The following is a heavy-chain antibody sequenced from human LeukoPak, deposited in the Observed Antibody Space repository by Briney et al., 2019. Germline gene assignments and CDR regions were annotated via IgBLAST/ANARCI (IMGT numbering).Heavy chain of an antibody. CDR3: ARDDSPLDAFDI. D-gene: IGHD2-21*01. CDR1: GGSINTSY. J-gene: IGHJ3*02. CDR2: VYNTGKI. Sequence: PSETLSLTCTVSGGSINTSYWSWIRLPAGKGLEWIGRVYNTGKIDYNPSLRSRVTMSADTSKRQISLRLRPVTAADTAVYYCARDDSPLDAFDIWGQGTMVTVSS. V-gene: IGHV4-4*07.